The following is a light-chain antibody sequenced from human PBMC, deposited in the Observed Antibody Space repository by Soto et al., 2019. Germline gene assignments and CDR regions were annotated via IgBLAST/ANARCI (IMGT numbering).Light chain of an antibody. J-gene: IGLJ3*02. CDR2: EVT. V-gene: IGLV2-14*01. CDR3: SSYTSSSTLV. Sequence: QSVLTQPASVSGSPGQSIAISCTGTRSDVGAYNYVSWYQQHPGKAPKLMISEVTNRPSGVSDRFSGSKSGNTASLTISGLQAEDEADYYCSSYTSSSTLVFCGGTKVTV. CDR1: RSDVGAYNY.